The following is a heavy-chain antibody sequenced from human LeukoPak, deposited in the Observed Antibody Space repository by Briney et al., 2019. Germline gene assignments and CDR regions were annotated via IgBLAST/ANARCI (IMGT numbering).Heavy chain of an antibody. D-gene: IGHD3-22*01. J-gene: IGHJ1*01. CDR1: GYTFTGYY. CDR2: INPNSGGT. V-gene: IGHV1-2*02. Sequence: ASVKVSCKASGYTFTGYYMHWVRQAPGQGLEGMGWINPNSGGTNYAQKFQGRVTMTRDTSNSTAYMEVSRLRADDTAVYYCARVYYDSSGYYYVWPKAEYFQHWGQGTLVTVSS. CDR3: ARVYYDSSGYYYVWPKAEYFQH.